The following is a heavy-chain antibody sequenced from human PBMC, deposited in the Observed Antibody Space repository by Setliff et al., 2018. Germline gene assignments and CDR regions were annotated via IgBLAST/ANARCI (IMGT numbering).Heavy chain of an antibody. CDR3: ARGRGPDIVVTIPGDY. J-gene: IGHJ4*02. D-gene: IGHD2-15*01. Sequence: ASVKVSCKASGYIFTDYYMHWVRQAPGQELGWMGRINPNSGGTNYAQKFQGRVIMTIDSSTTTAYMELKNLRSDDTAVYFCARGRGPDIVVTIPGDYWGQGTQVTVSS. CDR1: GYIFTDYY. V-gene: IGHV1-2*06. CDR2: INPNSGGT.